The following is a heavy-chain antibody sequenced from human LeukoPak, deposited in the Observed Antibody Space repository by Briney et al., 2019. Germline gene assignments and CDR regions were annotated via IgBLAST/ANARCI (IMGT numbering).Heavy chain of an antibody. CDR3: ARGLRSVDTAMVTGDY. D-gene: IGHD5-18*01. V-gene: IGHV3-7*01. CDR1: GSTFSSYW. J-gene: IGHJ4*02. CDR2: IKQDGSEK. Sequence: GGSLRLSCAASGSTFSSYWMSWVRQAPGKGLEWVANIKQDGSEKYYVDSVEGRFTISRDNAKNSLYLQMNSLRAEDTAVYYCARGLRSVDTAMVTGDYWGQGTLVTVSS.